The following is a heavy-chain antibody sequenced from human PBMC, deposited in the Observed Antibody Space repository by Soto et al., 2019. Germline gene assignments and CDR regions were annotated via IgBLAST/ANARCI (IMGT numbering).Heavy chain of an antibody. CDR3: ARDLSGYDYTPYFDD. D-gene: IGHD5-12*01. CDR1: GYTFTSYG. CDR2: ISAYNGNT. V-gene: IGHV1-18*04. Sequence: ASVKVSCKASGYTFTSYGISWVRQAPGQGLEWMGWISAYNGNTNYAQKLQGRVTMTTDTSTSTAYMELRSLRSDDTAVYYCARDLSGYDYTPYFDDWGQGTLVTVSS. J-gene: IGHJ4*02.